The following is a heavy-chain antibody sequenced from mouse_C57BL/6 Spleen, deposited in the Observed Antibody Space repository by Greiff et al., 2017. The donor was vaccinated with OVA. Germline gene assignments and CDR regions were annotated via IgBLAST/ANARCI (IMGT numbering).Heavy chain of an antibody. V-gene: IGHV5-16*01. CDR2: INYDGSST. Sequence: EVKVVESEGGLVQPGSSMKLSCTASGFTFSDYYMAWVRQVPEKGLEWVANINYDGSSTYYLDSLKSRFIISRDNAKNILYLQMSSLKSEDTATYYCARARYGDYAMDYWGQGTSVTVSS. D-gene: IGHD1-1*01. CDR1: GFTFSDYY. J-gene: IGHJ4*01. CDR3: ARARYGDYAMDY.